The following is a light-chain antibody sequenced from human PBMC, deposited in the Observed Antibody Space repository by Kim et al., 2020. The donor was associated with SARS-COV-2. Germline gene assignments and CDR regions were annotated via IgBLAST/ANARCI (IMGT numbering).Light chain of an antibody. Sequence: SPGKRATLSCRASQSVSSNLAWYQQKPGQAPRLLISGASTRATGIPARFRGSGSGTEFTLTISSLQSEDFAVYFCQQYNNWPPGTFGQGTKVDIK. CDR1: QSVSSN. CDR2: GAS. J-gene: IGKJ1*01. V-gene: IGKV3-15*01. CDR3: QQYNNWPPGT.